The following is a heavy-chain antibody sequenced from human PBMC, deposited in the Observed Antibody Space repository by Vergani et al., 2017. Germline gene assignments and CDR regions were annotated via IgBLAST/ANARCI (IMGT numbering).Heavy chain of an antibody. Sequence: EVQLVESGGGLVQPGRSLRLSCAASGFTFDDYAMHWVRQAPGKGLEWVSGISWNSGSIGYADSVKGRFTISRDNAKNSLYLQMNSLRAEDTAVYYCAKPVGNGDAFDIWGQGTMVTVSS. CDR1: GFTFDDYA. D-gene: IGHD2-8*01. V-gene: IGHV3-9*01. J-gene: IGHJ3*02. CDR2: ISWNSGSI. CDR3: AKPVGNGDAFDI.